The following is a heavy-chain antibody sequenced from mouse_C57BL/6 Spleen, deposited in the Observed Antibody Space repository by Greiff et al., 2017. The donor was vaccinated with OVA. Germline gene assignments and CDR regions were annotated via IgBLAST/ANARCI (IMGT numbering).Heavy chain of an antibody. D-gene: IGHD1-1*01. CDR2: INPNNGGT. J-gene: IGHJ4*01. CDR3: ARAEIFITTVAYAMDY. CDR1: GYTFTDYN. Sequence: VQLQQSGPELVKPGASVKIPCKASGYTFTDYNMDWVKQSHGKSLEWIGDINPNNGGTIYNQKFKGKATLTVDKSSSTAYMELRSLTSEDTAVYYCARAEIFITTVAYAMDYWGKGASVTVAS. V-gene: IGHV1-18*01.